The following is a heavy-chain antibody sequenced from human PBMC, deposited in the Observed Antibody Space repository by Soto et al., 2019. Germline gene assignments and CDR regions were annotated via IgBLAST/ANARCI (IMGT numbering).Heavy chain of an antibody. V-gene: IGHV1-2*02. CDR1: GYTFTNYY. Sequence: ASVKASCKASGYTFTNYYMHWVRQAPGQGFEWLGRISPKSGGTNYAQKFQGRVTMTWDTSLKTAYMELSSLISEDTAVYYCARPPGYISDWHYFDLWGQGTLVTVSS. CDR3: ARPPGYISDWHYFDL. D-gene: IGHD2-21*02. J-gene: IGHJ4*02. CDR2: ISPKSGGT.